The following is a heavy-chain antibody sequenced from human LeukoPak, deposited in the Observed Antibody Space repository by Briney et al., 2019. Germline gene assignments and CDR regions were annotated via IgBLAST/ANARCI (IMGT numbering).Heavy chain of an antibody. CDR3: ARGDGDYSYYYYMDV. J-gene: IGHJ6*03. Sequence: PGGSLRLSCAASGFTFSSYAMHWVRQAPGKGLEWVAVISYDGSNKYYADSVKGRFTISRDNSKNTLYLQMNSLRAEDTAVYYCARGDGDYSYYYYMDVWGKGTTVTISS. D-gene: IGHD4-17*01. CDR1: GFTFSSYA. V-gene: IGHV3-30*04. CDR2: ISYDGSNK.